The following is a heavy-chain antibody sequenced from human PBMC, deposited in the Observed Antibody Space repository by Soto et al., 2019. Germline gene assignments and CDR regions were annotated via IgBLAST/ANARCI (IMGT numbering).Heavy chain of an antibody. CDR2: ISYDGSNK. CDR3: AKVGYDSSGNLLLPWGMDV. CDR1: GCTVSSYG. D-gene: IGHD3-22*01. V-gene: IGHV3-30*18. Sequence: PGGSLRLSGAASGCTVSSYGMHWVRQAPGKGLEWVAVISYDGSNKYYADSVKGRFTISRDNSKNTLYLQMNSLRAEDTAVYYCAKVGYDSSGNLLLPWGMDVWGQGTTVTVSS. J-gene: IGHJ6*02.